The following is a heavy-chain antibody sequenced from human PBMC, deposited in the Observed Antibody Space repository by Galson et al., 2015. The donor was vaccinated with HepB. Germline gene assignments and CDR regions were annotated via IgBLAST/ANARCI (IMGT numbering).Heavy chain of an antibody. CDR1: GYTFTGYY. Sequence: SVKVSCKASGYTFTGYYMHWVRQAPGQGLEWMGWINPNSGVTNYAQKFQGRVTMTRDTSINTAYMELSRLRSGDTAVFYCARSMTATTGGLDPWGQGTLVTVSS. D-gene: IGHD1-7*01. V-gene: IGHV1-2*02. CDR2: INPNSGVT. J-gene: IGHJ5*02. CDR3: ARSMTATTGGLDP.